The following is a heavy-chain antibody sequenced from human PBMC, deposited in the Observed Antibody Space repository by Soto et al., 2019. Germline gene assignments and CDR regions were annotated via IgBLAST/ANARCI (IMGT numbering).Heavy chain of an antibody. CDR1: GFTFSNYG. V-gene: IGHV3-30*18. D-gene: IGHD1-1*01. CDR3: AKSRDAYNFYFYYGMDV. J-gene: IGHJ6*02. CDR2: ILYDGSNK. Sequence: GGSLRLSXAASGFTFSNYGMHWVRQTPGKGLEWVALILYDGSNKYYADSVKGRFTISRDNSKNTLYLQVSSLRAEDTAVYYCAKSRDAYNFYFYYGMDVWGQGTSVTVSS.